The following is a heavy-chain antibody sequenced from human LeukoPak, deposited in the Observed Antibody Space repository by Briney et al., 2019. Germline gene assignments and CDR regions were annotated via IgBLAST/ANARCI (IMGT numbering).Heavy chain of an antibody. CDR3: ARDPASYIAAAGSHYYYGMDV. J-gene: IGHJ6*02. CDR2: ISYDGSNK. V-gene: IGHV3-30*04. D-gene: IGHD6-13*01. CDR1: GFTFSSYA. Sequence: GGSLRLSCAASGFTFSSYAMHWVRQAPGKGLEWVAVISYDGSNKYYADSVKGRFTISRDNSKNTLYLQMNSLRAEDTAVYYYARDPASYIAAAGSHYYYGMDVWGQGTTVTVSS.